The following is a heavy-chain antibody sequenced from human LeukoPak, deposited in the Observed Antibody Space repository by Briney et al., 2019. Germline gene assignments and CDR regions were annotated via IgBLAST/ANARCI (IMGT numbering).Heavy chain of an antibody. CDR2: IYYSGST. CDR3: ASYSRADTSFDY. D-gene: IGHD6-25*01. V-gene: IGHV4-59*01. Sequence: SETLSLTCTVSGGSISSYYWSWIRQPPGKGLEWTGYIYYSGSTNYNPSLKSRVTISVDTSKNQFSLKLSSVTAADTAVYYCASYSRADTSFDYWGQGTLVTVSS. CDR1: GGSISSYY. J-gene: IGHJ4*02.